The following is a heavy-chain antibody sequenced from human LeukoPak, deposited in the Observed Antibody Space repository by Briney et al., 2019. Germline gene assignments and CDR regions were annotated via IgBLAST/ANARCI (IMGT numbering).Heavy chain of an antibody. CDR2: INHSGIT. Sequence: PSETLSLTCAVYGGSFGGYYWTWIRQPPGKGLEWIGEINHSGITNYNPSLKSRVTISVDTSKNQVSLKLSSVTAADTAVYYCARGRLGLSSKNWFDPWGQGTLVTVSS. D-gene: IGHD3-9*01. J-gene: IGHJ5*02. CDR3: ARGRLGLSSKNWFDP. CDR1: GGSFGGYY. V-gene: IGHV4-34*01.